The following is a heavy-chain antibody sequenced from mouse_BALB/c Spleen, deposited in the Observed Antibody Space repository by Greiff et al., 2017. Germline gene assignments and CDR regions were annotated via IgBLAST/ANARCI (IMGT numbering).Heavy chain of an antibody. CDR1: GYTFTSYD. CDR2: IFPGDGST. V-gene: IGHV1-85*01. CDR3: ARGSYGSSYVWFAY. Sequence: QVQLQQSGAELVKPGASVKLSCKASGYTFTSYDINWVRQRPEQGLEWIGWIFPGDGSTKYNEKFKGKAALTTDKSSSTAYMQLSRLTSEDSAVYFCARGSYGSSYVWFAYWGQGTLVTVSA. D-gene: IGHD1-1*01. J-gene: IGHJ3*01.